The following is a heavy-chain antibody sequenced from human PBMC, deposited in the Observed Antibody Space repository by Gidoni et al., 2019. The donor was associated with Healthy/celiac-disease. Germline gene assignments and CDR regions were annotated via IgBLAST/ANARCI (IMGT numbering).Heavy chain of an antibody. D-gene: IGHD4-17*01. CDR2: ISGSGGST. CDR3: AKEGVGGPMTTVTTGEFDP. CDR1: GFTFSSYA. V-gene: IGHV3-23*01. Sequence: EVQLLESGGGLVQPGGSLRLSCAASGFTFSSYAMRWVRQAPGKGREWVSAISGSGGSTYYADSVKGRFTISRDNSKNTLYLQMNSLRAEDTAVYYCAKEGVGGPMTTVTTGEFDPWGQGTLVTVSS. J-gene: IGHJ5*02.